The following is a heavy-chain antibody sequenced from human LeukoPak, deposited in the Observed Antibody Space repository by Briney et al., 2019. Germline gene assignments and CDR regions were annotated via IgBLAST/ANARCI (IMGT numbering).Heavy chain of an antibody. J-gene: IGHJ4*02. D-gene: IGHD3-10*01. Sequence: GESLKISCKGSGYSFTSYWIGWVRQMPGKGLEWMGIIYPGDSDTRYSPSFQGQVTISADKSISTAYLQWSSLKASDTAIYYCARAEYFASESFPAHYWGQGSLVTVSS. CDR3: ARAEYFASESFPAHY. CDR2: IYPGDSDT. V-gene: IGHV5-51*01. CDR1: GYSFTSYW.